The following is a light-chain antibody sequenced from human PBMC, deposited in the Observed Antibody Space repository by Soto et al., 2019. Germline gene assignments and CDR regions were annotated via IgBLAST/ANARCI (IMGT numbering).Light chain of an antibody. CDR2: GAS. CDR3: QQYTSAPLT. Sequence: IVLTKSPGTLSVSPWDRVTLSCRASQSVDINLAWYQQRAGQAPRLLIFGASSRATDIPDRFSASGSGTDFTLTISRLEPEDFAVYYCQQYTSAPLTFGQGTKVDI. V-gene: IGKV3-20*01. CDR1: QSVDIN. J-gene: IGKJ1*01.